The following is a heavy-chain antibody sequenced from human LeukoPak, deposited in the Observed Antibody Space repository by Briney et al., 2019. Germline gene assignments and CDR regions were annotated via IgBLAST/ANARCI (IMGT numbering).Heavy chain of an antibody. CDR1: GNSITSHDW. CDR2: IHHGGRT. D-gene: IGHD2-15*01. CDR3: AGEVVVVAANNWFDP. V-gene: IGHV4-4*02. J-gene: IGHJ5*02. Sequence: SETLSLTCAVSGNSITSHDWWGWVRQPPGQGLEWIGEIHHGGRTNYNPSLKSRATISVDKSKNQFSLKLSTVTAADTAVYYCAGEVVVVAANNWFDPWGQGTLVTVSS.